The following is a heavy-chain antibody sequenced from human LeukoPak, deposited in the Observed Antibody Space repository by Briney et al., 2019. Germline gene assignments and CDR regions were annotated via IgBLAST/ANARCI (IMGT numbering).Heavy chain of an antibody. CDR1: GLTFISYG. CDR2: IKQEGSEK. V-gene: IGHV3-7*01. CDR3: ARDRRYCSSTSCYRNNNFDY. J-gene: IGHJ4*02. Sequence: GGSLGLSGAAPGLTFISYGMSWVGQAPGKGLGWVANIKQEGSEKYYVDSVKGRFTISRDNAKNSLYLQMNSLRAEDTAVYYCARDRRYCSSTSCYRNNNFDYWGQGTLVTVSS. D-gene: IGHD2-2*01.